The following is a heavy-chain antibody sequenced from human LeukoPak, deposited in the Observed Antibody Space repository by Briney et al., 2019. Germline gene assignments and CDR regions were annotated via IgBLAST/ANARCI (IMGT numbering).Heavy chain of an antibody. J-gene: IGHJ4*02. CDR3: ARGVLTNCGGDCYQGDY. V-gene: IGHV1-18*01. CDR1: GYTFSNYA. CDR2: ISVYSGLT. Sequence: ASLKVSCKASGYTFSNYAITFVRQAPGQGLEWMGWISVYSGLTKYAQKFQGRLTMTTDTSTTTAYMELRSLTSADTAVYFCARGVLTNCGGDCYQGDYWGQGTLVTVSS. D-gene: IGHD2-21*02.